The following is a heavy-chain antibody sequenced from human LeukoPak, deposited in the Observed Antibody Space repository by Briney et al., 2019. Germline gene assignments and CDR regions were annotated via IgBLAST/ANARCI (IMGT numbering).Heavy chain of an antibody. CDR2: IYTSGST. V-gene: IGHV4-61*02. D-gene: IGHD2-2*01. Sequence: SQTLSLTCTVSGASISSGSYYWNWIRQPAGKGLEWIGRIYTSGSTDYNPSLKGRVTVSLDTSKNQFSLKLSSVTAADTAVYYCASRTPDDYYYYMDVWGKGTTVTVSS. CDR3: ASRTPDDYYYYMDV. CDR1: GASISSGSYY. J-gene: IGHJ6*03.